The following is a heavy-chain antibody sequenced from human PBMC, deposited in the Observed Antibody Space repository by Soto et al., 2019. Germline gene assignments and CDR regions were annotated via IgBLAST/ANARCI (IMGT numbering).Heavy chain of an antibody. CDR3: GRAGYRYALDY. Sequence: EVQLVESGGGLVQPGGCLRLSCAASGSTFSIYAMHWVRQAPGKGLEFISVISSNGGSTHSASSVQGRFTISRDNSKNTLYLEMGSLRADDTAMYYCGRAGYRYALDYWGQGTLVTVSS. CDR2: ISSNGGST. CDR1: GSTFSIYA. J-gene: IGHJ4*02. V-gene: IGHV3-64*01. D-gene: IGHD5-18*01.